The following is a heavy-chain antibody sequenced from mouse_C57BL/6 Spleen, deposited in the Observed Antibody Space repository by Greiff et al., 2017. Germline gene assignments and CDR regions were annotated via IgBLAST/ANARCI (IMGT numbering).Heavy chain of an antibody. D-gene: IGHD1-1*01. Sequence: VQLQQPGAELVRPGSSVKLSCKASGYTFTSYWMHWVKQRPIQGLEWIGNIDPSDSETHYNQKFKDKATLTVDKSSSTAYMQLSSLTSEASAVYYCARSEGYGTGYFDYWGQGTTLTVSS. CDR3: ARSEGYGTGYFDY. V-gene: IGHV1-52*01. J-gene: IGHJ2*01. CDR2: IDPSDSET. CDR1: GYTFTSYW.